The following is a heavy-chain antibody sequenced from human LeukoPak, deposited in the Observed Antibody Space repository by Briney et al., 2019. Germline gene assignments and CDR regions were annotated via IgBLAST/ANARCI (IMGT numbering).Heavy chain of an antibody. CDR1: GFTFSSFA. Sequence: QPGGSLRLSCAPSGFTFSSFAKNWVRQAPGKGLEWVSGVNDRGSGTYYADSVKGRFTISRDNSKNILNLQMNSLRAEDTAIYYCIMGYYFDYWGQGTLVTVSS. CDR3: IMGYYFDY. V-gene: IGHV3-23*01. J-gene: IGHJ4*02. CDR2: VNDRGSGT.